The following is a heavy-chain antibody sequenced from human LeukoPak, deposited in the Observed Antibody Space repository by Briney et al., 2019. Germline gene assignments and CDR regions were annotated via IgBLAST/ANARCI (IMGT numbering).Heavy chain of an antibody. J-gene: IGHJ4*02. CDR1: GFTFSSYS. CDR3: ARDRNTDFWSGYYTNYFDY. D-gene: IGHD3-3*01. CDR2: ISSSSSYI. V-gene: IGHV3-21*01. Sequence: PGGSLRLSCAASGFTFSSYSMNWVRQAPGKGLEWVSSISSSSSYIYYADSVKGRFTISRDNAKNSLYLQMSGLRAEDTAVYYCARDRNTDFWSGYYTNYFDYWGQGTLVIVSS.